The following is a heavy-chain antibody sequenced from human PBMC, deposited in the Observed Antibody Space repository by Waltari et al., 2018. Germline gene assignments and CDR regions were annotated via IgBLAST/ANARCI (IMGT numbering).Heavy chain of an antibody. Sequence: QVQLQESGPGLVKPSETLSLTCPVSGCSISSYYWSWIRQPPGEGLEWSRNIYYRGDSNSTTALMSRVTITSDTSKYQFSLKLSSVTAADTAGYYGARGGRLHSWFDPWGQGTLVTVSS. CDR1: GCSISSYY. V-gene: IGHV4-59*01. CDR2: IYYRGDS. D-gene: IGHD6-25*01. CDR3: ARGGRLHSWFDP. J-gene: IGHJ5*02.